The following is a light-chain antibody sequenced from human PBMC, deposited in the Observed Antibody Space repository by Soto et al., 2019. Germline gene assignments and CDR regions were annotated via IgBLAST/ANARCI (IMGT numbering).Light chain of an antibody. V-gene: IGKV3-15*01. CDR2: GAS. CDR1: QSVGAS. CDR3: QQYIDLPLT. Sequence: EIVMTQSPATLSASPGERATLSCRASQSVGASLAWYQKKRGQAARLLIHGASTTFTGVPARFSGSGSGTEVTLTISSLQSEDFAVYYCQQYIDLPLTFGGGTKVEIK. J-gene: IGKJ4*01.